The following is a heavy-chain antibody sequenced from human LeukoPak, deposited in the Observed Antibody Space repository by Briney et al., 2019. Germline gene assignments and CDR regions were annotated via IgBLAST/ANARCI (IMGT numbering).Heavy chain of an antibody. CDR1: GFTFSDYY. CDR2: ISSSSYT. CDR3: ARGGVNTADDAFDI. D-gene: IGHD5-18*01. J-gene: IGHJ3*02. V-gene: IGHV3-11*05. Sequence: PGGSLRLSCAASGFTFSDYYMSWIRQAPGKGLEWVSYISSSSYTNYADSVKGRFTISRDNAKNSLYLQMNSLRAEDTAVYYCARGGVNTADDAFDIWGQGTMVTVSS.